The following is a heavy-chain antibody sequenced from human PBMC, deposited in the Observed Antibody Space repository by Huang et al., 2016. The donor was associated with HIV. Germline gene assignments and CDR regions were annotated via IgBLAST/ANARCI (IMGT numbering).Heavy chain of an antibody. J-gene: IGHJ3*02. D-gene: IGHD3-10*01. V-gene: IGHV1-18*01. CDR1: GYTFINFD. CDR2: ISPYNGNT. Sequence: QVQLVQSGAEVKKPGASVKVSCKASGYTFINFDINWVRPAPGQGLEWMGRISPYNGNTKFAQKLQGRLTMTTDTSTSTAYMDLRSLRSDDTALYYCARQGFGRSDAFDIWGQGTMVTVSS. CDR3: ARQGFGRSDAFDI.